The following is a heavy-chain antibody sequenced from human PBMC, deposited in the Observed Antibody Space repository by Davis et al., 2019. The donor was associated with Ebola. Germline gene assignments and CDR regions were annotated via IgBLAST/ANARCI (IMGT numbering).Heavy chain of an antibody. J-gene: IGHJ6*02. D-gene: IGHD2-2*01. V-gene: IGHV3-7*01. CDR3: ARGIHCRSTSCYPYYYYGMDV. CDR2: IKQDGSEK. CDR1: GFTFSSYW. Sequence: GESLKISCAASGFTFSSYWMSWVRQAPGKGLEWVANIKQDGSEKYYVDSVKGRFTISRDNAKNSLYLQMNSLRAEDTAVYYCARGIHCRSTSCYPYYYYGMDVWGQGTTVTVSS.